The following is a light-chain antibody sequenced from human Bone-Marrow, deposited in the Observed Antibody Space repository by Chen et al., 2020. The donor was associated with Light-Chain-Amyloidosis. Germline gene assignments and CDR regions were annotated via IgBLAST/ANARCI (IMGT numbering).Light chain of an antibody. J-gene: IGLJ3*02. CDR2: DDS. CDR3: QVWDSSSDRPV. Sequence: SYVLTQPSSVSVAPGQTATIACGGNNIGSTSVHWYQQTPGQAPLLVVYDDSDRPSGIPERLSGANSGKTATQSISRVEAGDEADYCCQVWDSSSDRPVFGGGTKLTVL. V-gene: IGLV3-21*02. CDR1: NIGSTS.